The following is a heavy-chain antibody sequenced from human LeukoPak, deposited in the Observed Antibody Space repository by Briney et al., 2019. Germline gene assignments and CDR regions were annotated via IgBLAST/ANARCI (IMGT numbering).Heavy chain of an antibody. V-gene: IGHV4-38-2*01. D-gene: IGHD6-13*01. CDR2: IYHSGST. CDR1: GYSINSGYY. J-gene: IGHJ6*03. Sequence: SETLSLTCAVSGYSINSGYYWGWIRQPPGKGLEWIGSIYHSGSTYYNPSLKSRVTISVDTSKNQFSLKLSSVTAADTAVYYCASLSSWYGVYYYYYMDVWGKGTTVTVSS. CDR3: ASLSSWYGVYYYYYMDV.